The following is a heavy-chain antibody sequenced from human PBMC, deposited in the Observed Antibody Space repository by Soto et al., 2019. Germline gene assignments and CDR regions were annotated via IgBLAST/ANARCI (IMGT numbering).Heavy chain of an antibody. CDR1: GFTFSSYG. D-gene: IGHD6-19*01. V-gene: IGHV3-30*18. Sequence: PGGSLRLSCAAAGFTFSSYGMHWVRQAPGKGLEWVAVISSDVNNKYYADSVKGRFTISRDNSKNTLYLQMNSLRAEDTALYYCAKGFQYRSAWYYSDYWGQGTLVTVSS. CDR3: AKGFQYRSAWYYSDY. CDR2: ISSDVNNK. J-gene: IGHJ4*02.